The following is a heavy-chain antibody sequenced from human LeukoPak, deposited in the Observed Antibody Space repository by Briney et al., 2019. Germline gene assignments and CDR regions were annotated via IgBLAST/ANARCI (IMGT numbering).Heavy chain of an antibody. CDR1: GFSFGNYW. Sequence: GGSLRLSCAASGFSFGNYWTHWVRQAPGKGMVWVSRINSVGSSTDYADSVKGRFTISRDDAKNTLHLDMNSLRVEDTGVYYCARGVAGQLDYWGQGALVTISS. CDR3: ARGVAGQLDY. CDR2: INSVGSST. V-gene: IGHV3-74*01. D-gene: IGHD6-19*01. J-gene: IGHJ4*02.